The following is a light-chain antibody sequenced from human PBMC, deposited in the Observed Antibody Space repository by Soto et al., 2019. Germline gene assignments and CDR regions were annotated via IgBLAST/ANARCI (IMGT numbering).Light chain of an antibody. CDR1: QDISHY. CDR2: DAF. Sequence: DIQMTQSPSSLSASAGDRVTITCQASQDISHYLNWYQQKPGKAPKLLIEDAFNLETGVPSRFSGSGSGTDFTFTISSLQAEDIATYYCHQYDSFPRTFGQGTRLEI. J-gene: IGKJ5*01. CDR3: HQYDSFPRT. V-gene: IGKV1-33*01.